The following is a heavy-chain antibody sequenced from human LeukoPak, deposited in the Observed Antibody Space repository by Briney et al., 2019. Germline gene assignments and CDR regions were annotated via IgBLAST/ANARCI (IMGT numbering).Heavy chain of an antibody. V-gene: IGHV4-4*07. CDR3: ARDKDDSSGYHDAFDI. CDR2: IYTSRST. CDR1: GGSISSYY. D-gene: IGHD3-22*01. Sequence: SETLSLTCTVSGGSISSYYWSWIRQPAGKGLEWIGRIYTSRSTNYNPSLKSRVTMSVDTSKNQFSLKLSSVTAADTAVYYCARDKDDSSGYHDAFDIWGQGTMVTVSS. J-gene: IGHJ3*02.